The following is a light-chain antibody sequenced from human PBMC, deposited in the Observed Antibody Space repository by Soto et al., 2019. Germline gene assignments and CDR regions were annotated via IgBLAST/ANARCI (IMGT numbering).Light chain of an antibody. Sequence: QPVLTQSPSASASLGASVKLTCTLSSGHSSYAIDWHQQQPEKGPRYLMKLSSDGSHSKGDGIPDRFSGSSSGAERYLTISSLQSEDEAEYYCQTWDTGARVVFGGGTKLTVL. CDR2: LSSDGSH. V-gene: IGLV4-69*01. J-gene: IGLJ2*01. CDR3: QTWDTGARVV. CDR1: SGHSSYA.